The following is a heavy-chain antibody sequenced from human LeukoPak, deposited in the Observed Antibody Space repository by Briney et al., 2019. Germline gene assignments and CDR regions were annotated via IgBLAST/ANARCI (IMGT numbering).Heavy chain of an antibody. CDR1: GFTFDDYT. V-gene: IGHV3-43*01. Sequence: PGGSLRLSCAASGFTFDDYTMHWVRQAPGKGLEWVSLISWDGGSTYYADSVKGRFTISRDNSKNTLYLQMNSLRAEDTAVYYCAKERNYDFWSGLSPLDYWGQGTLVTVSS. CDR3: AKERNYDFWSGLSPLDY. D-gene: IGHD3-3*01. CDR2: ISWDGGST. J-gene: IGHJ4*02.